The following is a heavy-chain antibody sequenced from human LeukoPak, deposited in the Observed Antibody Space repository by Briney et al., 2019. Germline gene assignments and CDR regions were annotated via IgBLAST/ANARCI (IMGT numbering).Heavy chain of an antibody. Sequence: ASVKVSCKASGYTFTSYDINWVRQATGQGLEWMGWMNPNSGNTGYAQKFQARVTITRNTSISTAYMELSSLRSEDTAVYYCARWEDTGAFDIWGQGTMVTVSS. J-gene: IGHJ3*02. D-gene: IGHD1-26*01. CDR1: GYTFTSYD. CDR2: MNPNSGNT. CDR3: ARWEDTGAFDI. V-gene: IGHV1-8*03.